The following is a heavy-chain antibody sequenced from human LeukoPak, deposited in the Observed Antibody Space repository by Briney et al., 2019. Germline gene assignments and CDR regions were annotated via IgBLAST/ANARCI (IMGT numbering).Heavy chain of an antibody. D-gene: IGHD3-10*01. V-gene: IGHV4-59*01. CDR2: IYYNGYT. J-gene: IGHJ6*03. CDR1: GASINVYY. CDR3: ARGFSYGSGSYMDV. Sequence: PSETLSLTCTVSGASINVYYWGWIRHPPGEGVDWIGDIYYNGYTNYNPSLKSRVTISLDTSKNPFSLNLSSVTAADTAVYYCARGFSYGSGSYMDVWGKGTTVTVSS.